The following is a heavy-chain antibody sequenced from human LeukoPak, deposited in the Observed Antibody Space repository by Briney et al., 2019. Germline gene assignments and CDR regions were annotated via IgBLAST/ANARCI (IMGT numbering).Heavy chain of an antibody. Sequence: GSLRLSCAASGFTFNKYTMNWVRQAPGKGLEWVSSISTSSSYIYYADSVKGRFTISRDNAKNSLYLQMNSLRAEDTAVYYCARDGSLYSSGWYRIYYYYYYYMDVWGKGTTVTVSS. CDR1: GFTFNKYT. CDR2: ISTSSSYI. D-gene: IGHD6-19*01. J-gene: IGHJ6*03. CDR3: ARDGSLYSSGWYRIYYYYYYYMDV. V-gene: IGHV3-21*01.